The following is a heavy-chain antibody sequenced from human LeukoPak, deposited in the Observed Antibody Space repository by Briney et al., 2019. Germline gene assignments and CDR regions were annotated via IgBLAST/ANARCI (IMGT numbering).Heavy chain of an antibody. CDR3: ARRYYYNLGSFPFDF. CDR1: GGSITSHY. J-gene: IGHJ4*02. Sequence: SETLSLTCTVSGGSITSHYWSWVRQPPGKGLEWIANIDYNGNTNYNPSLNSRVTISEDTSKNQFYLNLSSVTAADTAVYYCARRYYYNLGSFPFDFWGQGTLVTVSS. V-gene: IGHV4-59*11. D-gene: IGHD3-10*01. CDR2: IDYNGNT.